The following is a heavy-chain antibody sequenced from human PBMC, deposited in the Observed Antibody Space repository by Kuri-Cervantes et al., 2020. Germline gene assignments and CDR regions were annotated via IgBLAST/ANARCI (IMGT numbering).Heavy chain of an antibody. J-gene: IGHJ4*02. Sequence: GSLRLFCTVSGGSISSYYWSWIRQPPGKGLEWIGYIYYSGSTNYNPSLKSRVTISVDTSKNQFSLKLSSVTAADTAVYYCATYSSSWYVFDYWGQGTLVTVSS. CDR3: ATYSSSWYVFDY. CDR1: GGSISSYY. V-gene: IGHV4-59*13. D-gene: IGHD6-13*01. CDR2: IYYSGST.